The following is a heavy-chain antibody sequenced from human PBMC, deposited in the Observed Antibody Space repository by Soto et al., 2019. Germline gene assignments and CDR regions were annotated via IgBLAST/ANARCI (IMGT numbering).Heavy chain of an antibody. Sequence: QLQLVESGGGVVQPGMSLRLSCAASGFMFNSYAMHWVRQAPGKGLEWVAVVSYDGTKKYYADSVKGRFTISRDNSATTLYLQMNSLRPEDTALYYCARDIRGDFFSSWFDPWGQGTLITVSS. CDR2: VSYDGTKK. CDR3: ARDIRGDFFSSWFDP. V-gene: IGHV3-30-3*01. CDR1: GFMFNSYA. D-gene: IGHD2-21*02. J-gene: IGHJ5*02.